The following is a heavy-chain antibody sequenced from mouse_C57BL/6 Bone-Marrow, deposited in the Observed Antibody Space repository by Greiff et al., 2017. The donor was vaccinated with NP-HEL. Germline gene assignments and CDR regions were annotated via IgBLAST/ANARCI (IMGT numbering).Heavy chain of an antibody. D-gene: IGHD2-4*01. Sequence: QVQLQQPGAELVRPGTSVKLSCKASGYTFTSYWMHWVKQRPGQGLEWIGVIDPSDSYTNYNQKFKGKATLTVDKSSSTAYMQLSSLTSEDSAVYYCARSVIYYDYVTFAYWGQGTLVTVSA. V-gene: IGHV1-59*01. CDR3: ARSVIYYDYVTFAY. CDR1: GYTFTSYW. CDR2: IDPSDSYT. J-gene: IGHJ3*01.